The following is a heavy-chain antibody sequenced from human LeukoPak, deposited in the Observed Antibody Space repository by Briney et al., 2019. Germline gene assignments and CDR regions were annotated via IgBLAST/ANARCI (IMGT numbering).Heavy chain of an antibody. J-gene: IGHJ4*02. D-gene: IGHD3-22*01. CDR2: MNPNSGNT. CDR1: GYTFTSYD. CDR3: ASAFDYYDSSGYYQYDY. Sequence: ASVKVSCKASGYTFTSYDINWVRQATGQGLEWMGWMNPNSGNTGYAQKFQGRVTMTRNTPISTAYMELSSLRSDDTAVYYCASAFDYYDSSGYYQYDYWGQGTLVTVSS. V-gene: IGHV1-8*01.